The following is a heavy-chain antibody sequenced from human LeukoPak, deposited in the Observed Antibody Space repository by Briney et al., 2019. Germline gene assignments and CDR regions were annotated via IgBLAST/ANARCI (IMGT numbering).Heavy chain of an antibody. D-gene: IGHD6-13*01. CDR2: FDPEDGET. V-gene: IGHV1-24*01. Sequence: GASVKVSCKVSGYTLTELSMHWVRQAPGKGLEWMGGFDPEDGETIYAQKFQGRVTITADESTSTAYMELSSLRSEDTAVYYCARVHGSRWYLHAFDIWGQGTMVTVSS. J-gene: IGHJ3*02. CDR1: GYTLTELS. CDR3: ARVHGSRWYLHAFDI.